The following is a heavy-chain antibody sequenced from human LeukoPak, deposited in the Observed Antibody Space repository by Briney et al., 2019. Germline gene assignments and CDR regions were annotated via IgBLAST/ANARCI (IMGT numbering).Heavy chain of an antibody. J-gene: IGHJ2*01. CDR2: ISYNGNNK. Sequence: GGSLRLSCAASGFTFSSYDMHWVRQAPGKGLEWVAVISYNGNNKYCADSVKGRFTISRDNSKETLYLQMSSLRAEDTAVYYCARDGYNEEDWYFDLWGRGILVTVSS. CDR3: ARDGYNEEDWYFDL. V-gene: IGHV3-30-3*01. D-gene: IGHD5-24*01. CDR1: GFTFSSYD.